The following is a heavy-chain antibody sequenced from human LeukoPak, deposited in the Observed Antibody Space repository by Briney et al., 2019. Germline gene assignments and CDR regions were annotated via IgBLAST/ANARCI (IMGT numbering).Heavy chain of an antibody. J-gene: IGHJ4*02. CDR2: INPNSGGT. CDR1: GYTFNGFY. D-gene: IGHD4-11*01. Sequence: ASVKVSCKASGYTFNGFYLHWVRQAPGQGLEWMGWINPNSGGTNYAQKFQGRVTMTRDTSISTAYMELSRLRSDDTAVYYCARWMATVTTPDYWGQGTLVTVSS. V-gene: IGHV1-2*02. CDR3: ARWMATVTTPDY.